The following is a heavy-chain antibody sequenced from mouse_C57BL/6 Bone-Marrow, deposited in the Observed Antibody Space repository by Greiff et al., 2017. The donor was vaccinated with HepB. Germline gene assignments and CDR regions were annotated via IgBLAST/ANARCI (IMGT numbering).Heavy chain of an antibody. CDR3: TGGYDVREIAY. J-gene: IGHJ3*01. CDR1: GFTFSNYW. Sequence: EVLLVESGGGLVQPGGSMKLSCVASGFTFSNYWMNWVRQSPEKGLEWVAQIRLKSDNYATDYAESVKGRFTISRDVSKSSVYLQMNNLGDEATGSYYCTGGYDVREIAYWGQGTLVTVSA. CDR2: IRLKSDNYAT. V-gene: IGHV6-3*01. D-gene: IGHD2-2*01.